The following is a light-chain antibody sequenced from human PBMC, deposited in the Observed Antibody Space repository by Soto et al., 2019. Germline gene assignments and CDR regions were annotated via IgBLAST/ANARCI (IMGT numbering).Light chain of an antibody. V-gene: IGKV3-11*01. CDR1: QSVSSY. J-gene: IGKJ5*01. Sequence: EIVLTQSPATLSLSPGERATLSCRASQSVSSYLAWYQQKPGQAPRLLIYDASNRATDIPARFSGSGSGTDFTLTISSLQSEDFAIYYCQQYNNWPITFGQGTRLEIK. CDR3: QQYNNWPIT. CDR2: DAS.